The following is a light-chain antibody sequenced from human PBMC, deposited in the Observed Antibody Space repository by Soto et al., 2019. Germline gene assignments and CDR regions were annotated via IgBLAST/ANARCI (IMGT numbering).Light chain of an antibody. CDR2: DVS. CDR3: SSYTSSSTSYVV. J-gene: IGLJ2*01. V-gene: IGLV2-14*01. Sequence: QSALTQPASVSGSPGQSITISCTGTSSDVGGYNYVSWYQQHPGKAPKLMIYDVSNRPSGVSNRFSGSKSGNTASLTISGLQAEEEADYYCSSYTSSSTSYVVFGGGTKVTVL. CDR1: SSDVGGYNY.